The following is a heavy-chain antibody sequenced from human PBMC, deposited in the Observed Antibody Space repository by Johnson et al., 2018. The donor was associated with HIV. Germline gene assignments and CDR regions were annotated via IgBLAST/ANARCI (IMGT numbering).Heavy chain of an antibody. CDR3: AKTALVFEPDASDI. CDR2: IWYDGSNK. Sequence: QVQLVESGGGVVQPGRSLRLSCAASGFTFSSYGMHWVRQAPGKGLEWVAVIWYDGSNKYYADSVKGRFTISRDNSKNTLYLQMNSLRAEDTAVYYCAKTALVFEPDASDIWGQGTMVTVSS. J-gene: IGHJ3*02. D-gene: IGHD3-3*01. V-gene: IGHV3-33*06. CDR1: GFTFSSYG.